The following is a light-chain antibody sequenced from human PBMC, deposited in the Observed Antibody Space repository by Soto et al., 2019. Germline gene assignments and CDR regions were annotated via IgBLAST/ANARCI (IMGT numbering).Light chain of an antibody. CDR2: DDT. CDR3: QVWDSRRAXPYV. V-gene: IGLV3-21*02. CDR1: NMESKS. Sequence: SYYLSQPPSVSVAPVQTARLTCGATNMESKSGQWYKVRPGQAPVLVVYDDTERPSGIPERLSGSNSGDTANLTISRVEAGDEAEYYCQVWDSRRAXPYVVGPGTKVXV. J-gene: IGLJ1*01.